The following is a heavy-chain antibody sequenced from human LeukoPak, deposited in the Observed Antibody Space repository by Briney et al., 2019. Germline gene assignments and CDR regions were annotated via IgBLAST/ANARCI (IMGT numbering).Heavy chain of an antibody. V-gene: IGHV3-7*01. CDR3: ATEDCTDKGDFDL. D-gene: IGHD2/OR15-2a*01. J-gene: IGHJ2*01. Sequence: PGGSLRLSCAASGFTLSNHWMSWVRQAPGNGLEWVANINQGGSETYYADSVKGRFTISRDNAKSALHLELNSLRVEDTALYYCATEDCTDKGDFDLWGRGTLVTVSS. CDR2: INQGGSET. CDR1: GFTLSNHW.